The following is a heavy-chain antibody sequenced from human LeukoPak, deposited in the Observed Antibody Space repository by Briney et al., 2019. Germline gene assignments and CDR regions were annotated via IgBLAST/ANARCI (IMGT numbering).Heavy chain of an antibody. J-gene: IGHJ6*02. CDR2: ISGDGGST. CDR3: AKSGASIVGGPGMDV. Sequence: GGSLRLSCAASGFTFDDYAMHWARQAPGRGLEWVSLISGDGGSTYYADSVKGRFTISRDNSKNSLYLQMNSLRTEDTGLYYCAKSGASIVGGPGMDVWGQGTTVTVSS. CDR1: GFTFDDYA. D-gene: IGHD1-26*01. V-gene: IGHV3-43*02.